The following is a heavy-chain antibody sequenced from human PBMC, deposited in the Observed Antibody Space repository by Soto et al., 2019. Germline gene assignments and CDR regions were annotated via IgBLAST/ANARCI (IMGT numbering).Heavy chain of an antibody. CDR1: GYTFSKYA. D-gene: IGHD6-19*01. CDR2: VSRSGAAA. J-gene: IGHJ5*02. V-gene: IGHV3-23*01. Sequence: EVQLLESGGGLVQPGGSLRLSCAASGYTFSKYAMIWVRQAPGQGLDWVAGVSRSGAAAYYADSVKGGFTISRDNSKNRLSLQMNSLRAEDTALYYCAKGSGEVPTNWFDPWGQGTLVTVAS. CDR3: AKGSGEVPTNWFDP.